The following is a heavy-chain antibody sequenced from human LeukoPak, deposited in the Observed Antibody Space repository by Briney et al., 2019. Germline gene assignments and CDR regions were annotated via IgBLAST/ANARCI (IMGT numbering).Heavy chain of an antibody. CDR1: GGSISSSSYC. D-gene: IGHD5-18*01. CDR3: ARRAMDYYYYGMDV. V-gene: IGHV4-39*01. Sequence: SETLSLTCTVSGGSISSSSYCWGWIRQPPGKGLEWIGSIYYSGSTYYNPSLKSRVTISVDTSKNQFSLKLSSVTAADTAVYYCARRAMDYYYYGMDVWGQGTTVTVSS. J-gene: IGHJ6*02. CDR2: IYYSGST.